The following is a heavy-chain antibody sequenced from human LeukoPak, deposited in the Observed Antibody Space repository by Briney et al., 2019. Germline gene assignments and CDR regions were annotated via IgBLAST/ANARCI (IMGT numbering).Heavy chain of an antibody. CDR2: ISSSSSYI. V-gene: IGHV3-21*01. D-gene: IGHD3-22*01. CDR3: ARDPRRYYSSGLSLDYYMDV. CDR1: GFTFSSYS. Sequence: GGSLRLSCAASGFTFSSYSMTWVRQAPGKGLEWVSSISSSSSYIYYADSVKGRFTISRDNAKDSLYLQMNSLRAEDTAVYYCARDPRRYYSSGLSLDYYMDVWGKGTTVTVSS. J-gene: IGHJ6*03.